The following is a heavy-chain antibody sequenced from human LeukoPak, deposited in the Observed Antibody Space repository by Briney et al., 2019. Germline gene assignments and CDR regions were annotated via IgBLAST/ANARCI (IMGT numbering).Heavy chain of an antibody. CDR1: GGTFSSYA. J-gene: IGHJ5*02. CDR2: IIPIFGTA. V-gene: IGHV1-69*06. CDR3: ASTMVRGVNWFDP. Sequence: SVKVSCKASGGTFSSYAISWVRQAPGQGLEWMGGIIPIFGTANYAQKFQGGVTITADKSTSTAYMELSSLRSEDTAVYYCASTMVRGVNWFDPWGQGTLVTVSS. D-gene: IGHD3-10*01.